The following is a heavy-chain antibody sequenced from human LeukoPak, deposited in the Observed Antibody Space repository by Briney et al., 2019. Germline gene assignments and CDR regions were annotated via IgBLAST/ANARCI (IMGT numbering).Heavy chain of an antibody. Sequence: ASVTVPCKASGYTFTSYDINWVRQATGQGLEWMGWMNPNSGNTGYAQKFQGRVTITRNTSISTAHMELSSLRSEDTAVYYCARSAGVYSGSYFFDYWGQGTLVTVSS. J-gene: IGHJ4*02. CDR3: ARSAGVYSGSYFFDY. D-gene: IGHD1-26*01. CDR2: MNPNSGNT. CDR1: GYTFTSYD. V-gene: IGHV1-8*03.